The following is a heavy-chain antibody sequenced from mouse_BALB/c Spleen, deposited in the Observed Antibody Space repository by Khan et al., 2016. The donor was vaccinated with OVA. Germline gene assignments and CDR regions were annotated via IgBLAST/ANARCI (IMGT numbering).Heavy chain of an antibody. V-gene: IGHV2-9*02. D-gene: IGHD1-3*01. CDR3: ARLEDI. CDR1: GFTLTSYG. J-gene: IGHJ2*01. CDR2: IWAGGSI. Sequence: QVQLKQSGPGLEAPSQSLSITCTVSGFTLTSYGVHWVRKTPGKGLEWLGGIWAGGSIKYNSDLMYRLCISKNNSKSKVFLKMNSLQTEDTTMYYCARLEDIWGQGTTLTVSS.